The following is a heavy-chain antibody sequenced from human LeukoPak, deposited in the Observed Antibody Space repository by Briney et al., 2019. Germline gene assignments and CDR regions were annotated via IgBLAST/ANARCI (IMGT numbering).Heavy chain of an antibody. Sequence: SETLSLTCAVYGGSFSGYYWSWIRQPPGKGLEWIGYIYYSGSTNYNPSLESRVTMSVDTSKNQFSLKLSSVTAADTAVYFCARGPLRILEWLWFDYWGQGTLVTVSS. CDR3: ARGPLRILEWLWFDY. D-gene: IGHD3-3*01. V-gene: IGHV4-34*11. CDR1: GGSFSGYY. CDR2: IYYSGST. J-gene: IGHJ4*02.